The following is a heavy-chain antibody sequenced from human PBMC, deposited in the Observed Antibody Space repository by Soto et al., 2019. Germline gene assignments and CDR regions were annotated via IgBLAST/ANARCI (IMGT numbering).Heavy chain of an antibody. J-gene: IGHJ6*03. D-gene: IGHD3-3*01. V-gene: IGHV4-59*08. Sequence: TSETLSLTCTVSGDSLRNYYWSWIRQPPGKGLERIGYISYSGSTNYSPSLRSLVTISVDTSKNQFSLRLGSVTAADTAVYHCARTFWSGLRLDYYYMDVWGKGTTVTVSS. CDR3: ARTFWSGLRLDYYYMDV. CDR2: ISYSGST. CDR1: GDSLRNYY.